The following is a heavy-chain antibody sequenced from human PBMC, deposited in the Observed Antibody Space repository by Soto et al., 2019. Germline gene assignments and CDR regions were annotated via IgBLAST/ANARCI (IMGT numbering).Heavy chain of an antibody. Sequence: PSKPLSVTSTVSFGFINDRQHYWPWIRQPPGKGLQWIGNVYSTGSTFSHPSLTSRVFISVDTSKNKFSLRLTSVTAADTAVYYCARSHYTYGLLIDYWGPGIMVTVS. CDR3: ARSHYTYGLLIDY. V-gene: IGHV4-39*01. CDR2: VYSTGST. J-gene: IGHJ4*02. CDR1: FGFINDRQHY. D-gene: IGHD2-8*01.